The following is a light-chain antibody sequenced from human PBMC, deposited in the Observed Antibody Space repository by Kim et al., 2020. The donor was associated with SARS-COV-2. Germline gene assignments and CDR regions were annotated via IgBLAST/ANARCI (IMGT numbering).Light chain of an antibody. Sequence: DIQMTQSPSSLSASVGDRVTITFRASQSISSYLNWYQQKPGNAPKLLIYAASSLQSGVPSRFIGSGSGTYFTLTISSLQPEDFATYYCQQSYSSLLPTFGGGTKVDIK. CDR3: QQSYSSLLPT. V-gene: IGKV1-39*01. J-gene: IGKJ4*01. CDR2: AAS. CDR1: QSISSY.